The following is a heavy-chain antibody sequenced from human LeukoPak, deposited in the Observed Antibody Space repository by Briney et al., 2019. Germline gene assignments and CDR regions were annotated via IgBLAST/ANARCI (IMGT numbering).Heavy chain of an antibody. CDR1: GDSVSSHSVS. V-gene: IGHV6-1*01. CDR3: ARGGIKGPKWDL. D-gene: IGHD1-14*01. J-gene: IGHJ5*02. CDR2: TCYRSKWYN. Sequence: SQTLSPTCAISGDSVSSHSVSWHWIRQSPSRGLEWLGRTCYRSKWYNDYAVSVKSRITIDSDTSKNQFSLQLNSVTPEDTAVYYCARGGIKGPKWDLWGQGTLVTVSS.